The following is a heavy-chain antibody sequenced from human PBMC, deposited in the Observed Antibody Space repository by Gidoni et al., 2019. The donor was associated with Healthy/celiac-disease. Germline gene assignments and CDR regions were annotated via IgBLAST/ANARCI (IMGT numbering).Heavy chain of an antibody. Sequence: QVQLQESGPGLVKPSQTLYLTCTVSGGSISSGGYYWSWLRQHPGKGLEWIGYIYYSGSTYYNPSLKRRVTISVDTSKNQFSLKLSSVTAADTAVYYCARDGSGGSRIDYWGQGTLVTVSS. CDR2: IYYSGST. CDR3: ARDGSGGSRIDY. J-gene: IGHJ4*02. V-gene: IGHV4-31*03. D-gene: IGHD2-15*01. CDR1: GGSISSGGYY.